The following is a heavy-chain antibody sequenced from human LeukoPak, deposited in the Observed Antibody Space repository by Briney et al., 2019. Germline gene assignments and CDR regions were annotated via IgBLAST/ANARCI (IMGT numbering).Heavy chain of an antibody. CDR3: AKVSSVWYGGSYSLDY. V-gene: IGHV1-2*02. CDR1: GYTFTAYY. CDR2: INPNSGGT. D-gene: IGHD1-26*01. J-gene: IGHJ4*02. Sequence: ASVKVSCKGSGYTFTAYYMDWVRQAPGQGLEWMGRINPNSGGTNYAQKFQGRVTMTGDTSISTAYMELSGLTSDDTAVYYCAKVSSVWYGGSYSLDYWGQGTLVTVSS.